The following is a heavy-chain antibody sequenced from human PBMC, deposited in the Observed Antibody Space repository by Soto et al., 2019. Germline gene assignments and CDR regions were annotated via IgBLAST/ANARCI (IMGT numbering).Heavy chain of an antibody. J-gene: IGHJ4*02. D-gene: IGHD4-17*01. V-gene: IGHV4-59*01. CDR1: DGSISSYY. CDR2: IYYSGST. Sequence: SETLSLTCTVYDGSISSYYWSWIRQPPGKGLEWIGYIYYSGSTNYNPSLKSRVTISVDTSKNQFSLKLSSVTAADTAVYYCARRYGALFDYPGQRTPVPVSS. CDR3: ARRYGALFDY.